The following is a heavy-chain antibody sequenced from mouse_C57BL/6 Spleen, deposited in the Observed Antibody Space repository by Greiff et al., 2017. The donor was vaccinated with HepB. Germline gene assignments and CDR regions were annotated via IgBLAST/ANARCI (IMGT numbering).Heavy chain of an antibody. CDR2: IWSGGST. V-gene: IGHV2-2*01. CDR3: GRNWRDWFAY. CDR1: GFSFTSYG. J-gene: IGHJ3*01. Sequence: VKLMESGPGLVQPSQSLSISCTASGFSFTSYGVHWVRQSPGKGLEWLGVIWSGGSTDYNAAFISRLSISKDNSKSQVFFKMNSLQADDTALYYCGRNWRDWFAYWGQGTLVTVSA.